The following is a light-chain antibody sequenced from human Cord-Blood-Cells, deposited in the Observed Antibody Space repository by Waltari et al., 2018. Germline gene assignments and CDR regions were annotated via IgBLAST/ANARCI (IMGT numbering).Light chain of an antibody. CDR2: DFS. CDR1: SSDVGGYNY. J-gene: IGLJ3*02. Sequence: QSALTQPASVSGSPGQSITIFCTGTSSDVGGYNYVSWYQQHPGKAPKLMIYDFSKRPSGVSNRFSGSKSGNTASLTISGLQAEDEADYYCSSYTSSSTWVFGGGTKLTVL. V-gene: IGLV2-14*01. CDR3: SSYTSSSTWV.